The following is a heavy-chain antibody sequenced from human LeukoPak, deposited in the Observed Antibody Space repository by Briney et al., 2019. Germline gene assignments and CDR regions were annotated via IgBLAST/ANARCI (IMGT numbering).Heavy chain of an antibody. Sequence: GGSLRLSCAASGFTFSSYWMHWVRQDPRKGLVWVSRISGDGRNINYADSVRGRFTISRDNAKNTLYLQMNSLRAEDTAVYYCASRISSGNYFFDYWGQGTLVTVSS. V-gene: IGHV3-74*01. CDR2: ISGDGRNI. D-gene: IGHD4-23*01. J-gene: IGHJ4*02. CDR3: ASRISSGNYFFDY. CDR1: GFTFSSYW.